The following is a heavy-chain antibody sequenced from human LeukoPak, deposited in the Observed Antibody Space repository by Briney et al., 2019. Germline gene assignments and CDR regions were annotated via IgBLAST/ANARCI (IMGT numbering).Heavy chain of an antibody. J-gene: IGHJ4*02. CDR1: GYTFTSYA. V-gene: IGHV1-3*01. CDR2: INAGNGNT. Sequence: ASVKVSCKASGYTFTSYAMHWVRQAPGQRLEWMGWINAGNGNTKYSQKFQGRVTITRDTSASTAYMELSSLRSEDTAVYYCARSRWLQLQDFDYWGQGTLVTVSS. CDR3: ARSRWLQLQDFDY. D-gene: IGHD5-24*01.